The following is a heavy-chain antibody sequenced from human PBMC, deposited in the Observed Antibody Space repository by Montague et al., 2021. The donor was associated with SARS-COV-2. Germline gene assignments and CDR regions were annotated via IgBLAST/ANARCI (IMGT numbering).Heavy chain of an antibody. D-gene: IGHD6-13*01. CDR3: ARGNDSWYH. J-gene: IGHJ1*01. CDR1: GSSITNSH. V-gene: IGHV4-59*01. CDR2: ISYSGTT. Sequence: SETLSLTCSVSGSSITNSHWSRIRQPPGKRLEWIGYISYSGTTTYSPSLKTRVTISMDTSKNHFSLRLTSVTAADTAIYYCARGNDSWYHWGQGTLVIVSS.